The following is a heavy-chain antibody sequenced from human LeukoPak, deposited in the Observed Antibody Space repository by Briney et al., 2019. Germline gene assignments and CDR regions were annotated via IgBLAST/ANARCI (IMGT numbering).Heavy chain of an antibody. Sequence: GASVKVSCKASGYTFTNYAMNWVRQAPGQGLEYMGWIDTNTGNPTYAQAFTGRIVFSLDTSVSTAYLDIRSLEAEDTAVYFCARRSMVQHLDVWGKGTTVIVSS. CDR1: GYTFTNYA. J-gene: IGHJ6*04. CDR2: IDTNTGNP. D-gene: IGHD3-10*01. CDR3: ARRSMVQHLDV. V-gene: IGHV7-4-1*02.